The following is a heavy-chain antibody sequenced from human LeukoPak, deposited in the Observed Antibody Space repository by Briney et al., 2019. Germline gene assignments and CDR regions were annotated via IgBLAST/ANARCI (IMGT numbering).Heavy chain of an antibody. V-gene: IGHV4-39*07. J-gene: IGHJ4*02. CDR1: YGSISDISYY. D-gene: IGHD3-9*01. Sequence: ASETLSLTCTVSYGSISDISYYWGWIRQPPGKGLEWIGSIYYSGRTYYNSSLKSRVTISVDTPKNQFSLKVTSVTAADTAVYYCASAYYDILGGHFDYWGQGTLVTVSS. CDR3: ASAYYDILGGHFDY. CDR2: IYYSGRT.